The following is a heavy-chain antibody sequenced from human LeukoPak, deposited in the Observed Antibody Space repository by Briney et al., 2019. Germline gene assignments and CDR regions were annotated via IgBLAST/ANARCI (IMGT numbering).Heavy chain of an antibody. V-gene: IGHV3-7*04. CDR1: GFTFSNYW. Sequence: GGSLRLSCAVSGFTFSNYWMSWVRQAPGKGLEWVANINQDGSAKYYVVSVKGRFTISRDNAKNSLVLLMNSLRAEDTALYYCVRVPATVKADYWGQGTLVTVSS. J-gene: IGHJ4*02. CDR3: VRVPATVKADY. D-gene: IGHD4-17*01. CDR2: INQDGSAK.